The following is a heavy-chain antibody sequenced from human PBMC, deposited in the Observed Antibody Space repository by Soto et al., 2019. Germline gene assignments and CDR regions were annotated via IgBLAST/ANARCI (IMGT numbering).Heavy chain of an antibody. V-gene: IGHV3-30*18. D-gene: IGHD2-2*01. J-gene: IGHJ5*01. CDR3: VKATLPTAIKFGVDS. CDR2: ISHDGNQK. Sequence: PGGSLRLSCAASGFTFSSYGMHWVRQTPDKGLEWVAVISHDGNQKYYADFAEGRFTISRDNARNTLHLQMNSLRPEDTAFFYCVKATLPTAIKFGVDSWGQGTLVTVSS. CDR1: GFTFSSYG.